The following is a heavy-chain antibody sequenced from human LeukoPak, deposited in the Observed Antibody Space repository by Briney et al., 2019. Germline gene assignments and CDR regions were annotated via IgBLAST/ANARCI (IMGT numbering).Heavy chain of an antibody. V-gene: IGHV1-69*13. CDR1: GGTFSSYG. CDR3: ARDRYYDSSGTLLDY. J-gene: IGHJ4*02. D-gene: IGHD3-22*01. Sequence: GASVKVSCKASGGTFSSYGISWVRQAPGQGLEWMGGIIPIFGTANYAQKFQGRVTITADESTSTAYMELSSLRSEDTAVYYCARDRYYDSSGTLLDYWGQGTLVTVSS. CDR2: IIPIFGTA.